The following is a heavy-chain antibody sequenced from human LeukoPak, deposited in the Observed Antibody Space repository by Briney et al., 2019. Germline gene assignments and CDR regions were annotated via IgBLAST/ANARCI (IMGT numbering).Heavy chain of an antibody. Sequence: GGSLRLSCAAPGFTFSSYDMHLVRQDTGKVLERVSAIGTAGDTYYPGSVKGRFTISRENAKNSLYLQMNSLRAGDTAVYYRARSGVTLTEFDYWGQGTLVTVSS. V-gene: IGHV3-13*04. CDR3: ARSGVTLTEFDY. CDR1: GFTFSSYD. CDR2: IGTAGDT. D-gene: IGHD3-10*01. J-gene: IGHJ4*02.